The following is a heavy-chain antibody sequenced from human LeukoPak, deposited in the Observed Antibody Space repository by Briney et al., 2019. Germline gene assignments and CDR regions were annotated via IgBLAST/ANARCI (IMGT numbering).Heavy chain of an antibody. CDR2: MYSGDST. Sequence: GGSLRLSCAASGFTVSSNYMSWVRQAPGKGLEWVSVMYSGDSTYYAHSVKGIFTISRDNSKNTVYLKMNSLRGEDTSVYYCAKEAKYSSSIVLGYWGQGTLVTVSS. V-gene: IGHV3-66*01. CDR1: GFTVSSNY. J-gene: IGHJ4*02. CDR3: AKEAKYSSSIVLGY. D-gene: IGHD6-13*01.